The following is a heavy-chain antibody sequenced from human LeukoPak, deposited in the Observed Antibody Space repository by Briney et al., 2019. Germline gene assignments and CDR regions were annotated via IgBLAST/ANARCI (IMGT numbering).Heavy chain of an antibody. D-gene: IGHD1-1*01. CDR1: GFTLSSYA. CDR2: ISLSGGLT. V-gene: IGHV3-23*01. Sequence: GGSLRLSCAASGFTLSSYAMSWVRQAPGKGLEWVSGISLSGGLTYYADSVKGRFTTSRDNSKNTLYLQMNSLRAEDTAVYYCVRDSWERRWGTLYSFDYWGQGNLVSVSS. J-gene: IGHJ4*02. CDR3: VRDSWERRWGTLYSFDY.